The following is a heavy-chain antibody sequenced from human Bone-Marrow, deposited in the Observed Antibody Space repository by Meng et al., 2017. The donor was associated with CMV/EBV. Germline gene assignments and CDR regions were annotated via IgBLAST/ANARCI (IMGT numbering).Heavy chain of an antibody. V-gene: IGHV1-18*01. J-gene: IGHJ3*02. CDR3: ARDAYYDILTNYYTLGAFDI. CDR2: ISAYNGNT. D-gene: IGHD3-9*01. CDR1: GYTFTSYG. Sequence: ASVKVSCKASGYTFTSYGISWVRQAPGQGLEWMGWISAYNGNTNYAQKLQGGVTMTTDTSTSTAYMELSSLRSEDTAVYYCARDAYYDILTNYYTLGAFDIWGQGTMVTVSS.